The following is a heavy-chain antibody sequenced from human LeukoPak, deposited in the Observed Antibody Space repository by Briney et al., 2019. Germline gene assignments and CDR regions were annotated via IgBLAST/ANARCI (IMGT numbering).Heavy chain of an antibody. CDR1: GGSLSGYY. CDR3: ARGLYHYGRSDY. Sequence: SETLSLTCAVYGGSLSGYYWSWIRQPPGKGLEWIGEINHSGSTNYNPSLKSRVTISVDTSKNQFSLKLSSVTAADTAVYYCARGLYHYGRSDYWGQGTLVTVSS. CDR2: INHSGST. V-gene: IGHV4-34*01. D-gene: IGHD4-17*01. J-gene: IGHJ4*02.